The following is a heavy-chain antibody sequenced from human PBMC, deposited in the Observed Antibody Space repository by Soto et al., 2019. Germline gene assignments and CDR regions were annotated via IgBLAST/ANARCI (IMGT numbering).Heavy chain of an antibody. D-gene: IGHD5-18*01. CDR1: GGSISSSSYY. J-gene: IGHJ4*02. Sequence: SETLSLTCTVSGGSISSSSYYWGWIRQPPGKGLEWIGSIYYSGSTYYNPSLKSRVTISVDTSKNQFSLKLSSVTAADTAVYYCARHLGHAAMVRFDYWGQGTLVTVS. V-gene: IGHV4-39*01. CDR3: ARHLGHAAMVRFDY. CDR2: IYYSGST.